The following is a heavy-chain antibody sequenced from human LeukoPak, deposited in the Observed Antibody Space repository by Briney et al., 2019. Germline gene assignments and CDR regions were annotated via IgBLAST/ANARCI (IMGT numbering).Heavy chain of an antibody. J-gene: IGHJ2*01. D-gene: IGHD6-19*01. CDR2: RSYSGST. CDR1: GGSPSSYY. V-gene: IGHV4-59*01. CDR3: ARAPVLGVAVWYFDL. Sequence: PPETPSLTSTVSGGSPSSYYWSWIRQPPGNGLEGSGYRSYSGSTNYSPAFKSGATISVDTSKKQFSLNLNSVTVADAAVYYCARAPVLGVAVWYFDLWGRGTLVTVSS.